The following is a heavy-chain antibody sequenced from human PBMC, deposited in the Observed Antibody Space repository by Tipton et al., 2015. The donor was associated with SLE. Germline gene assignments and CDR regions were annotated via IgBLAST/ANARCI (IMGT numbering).Heavy chain of an antibody. CDR2: ISDDANHK. D-gene: IGHD2-21*02. J-gene: IGHJ3*02. Sequence: SLRLSCVASGFTFSRASMHWVRQAPGKGLDWVAVISDDANHKHYADSVRGRFTISRDNSKNTFYLQMNSLTSDDTAVYYCARGLRWIDAFDIWGQGTMVTVPS. CDR3: ARGLRWIDAFDI. CDR1: GFTFSRAS. V-gene: IGHV3-30-3*01.